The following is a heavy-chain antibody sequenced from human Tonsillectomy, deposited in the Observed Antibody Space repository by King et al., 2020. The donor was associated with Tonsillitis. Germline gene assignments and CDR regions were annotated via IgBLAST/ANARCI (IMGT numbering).Heavy chain of an antibody. D-gene: IGHD3-10*01. CDR1: GYTFSSYG. J-gene: IGHJ4*02. Sequence: QLVQSGAEVKKPGASVKVSCKASGYTFSSYGFSWVRQAPGQGLEWMGWISAYNGITNYAPNFQGRVTMTTDRSTSTAYMELRSLTSDDTAVYFCARDRTSNLVRGVIRPLGYWGQGTLVTVSS. V-gene: IGHV1-18*01. CDR3: ARDRTSNLVRGVIRPLGY. CDR2: ISAYNGIT.